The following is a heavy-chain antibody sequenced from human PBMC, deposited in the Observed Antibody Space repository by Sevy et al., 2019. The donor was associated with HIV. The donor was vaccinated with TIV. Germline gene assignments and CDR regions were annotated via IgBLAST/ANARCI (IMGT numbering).Heavy chain of an antibody. V-gene: IGHV4-34*01. CDR3: ARHCGSTSCSHAFDI. D-gene: IGHD2-2*01. CDR2: INHSGST. J-gene: IGHJ3*02. Sequence: SETLSLTCAVYGGSFSGYYWSWIRQPPGKGLEWIGEINHSGSTNYNPSLKIRVTISVDTSKNQFSLKLSSVTAADTDVYYCARHCGSTSCSHAFDIWGQGTMVTVSS. CDR1: GGSFSGYY.